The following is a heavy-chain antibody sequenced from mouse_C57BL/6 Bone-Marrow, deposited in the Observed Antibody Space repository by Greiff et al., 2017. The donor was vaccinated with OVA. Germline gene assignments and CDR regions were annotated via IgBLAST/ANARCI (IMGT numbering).Heavy chain of an antibody. D-gene: IGHD1-1*01. V-gene: IGHV7-1*01. Sequence: EVKLMESGGGLVQSGRSLRLSCATSGFTFSDFYMEWVRQAPGKGLEWIAASRNKANDYTTEYSASVKGRFIVSRDTSQSILYLQMNALRAEDTAIYYCARDPITTVDEGDAMDYWGQGTSVTVSS. CDR2: SRNKANDYTT. J-gene: IGHJ4*01. CDR3: ARDPITTVDEGDAMDY. CDR1: GFTFSDFY.